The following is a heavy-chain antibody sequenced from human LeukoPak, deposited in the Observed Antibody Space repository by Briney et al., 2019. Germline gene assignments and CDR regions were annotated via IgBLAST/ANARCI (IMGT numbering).Heavy chain of an antibody. CDR2: IGSSENYI. Sequence: PGGSLRLSCAASGFTFSSYWMSWVRQAPGKGLEWVSSIGSSENYIYYADSLKGRFTISRDNAKNSLYLQMNSLRDEDTAVYYCARWLYNSGWAIDYWGQGTLVTVSS. V-gene: IGHV3-21*01. CDR1: GFTFSSYW. J-gene: IGHJ4*02. D-gene: IGHD5-12*01. CDR3: ARWLYNSGWAIDY.